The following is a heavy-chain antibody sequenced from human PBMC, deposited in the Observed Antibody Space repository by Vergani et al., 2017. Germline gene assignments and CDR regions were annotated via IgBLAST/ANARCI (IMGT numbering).Heavy chain of an antibody. CDR3: ARDGWELLDYFYYMDV. J-gene: IGHJ6*03. CDR2: INSDGDST. D-gene: IGHD1-26*01. CDR1: GFTFSNYW. V-gene: IGHV3-74*01. Sequence: EVQLLQSGGGFVQPGGSLRLYCAASGFTFSNYWMQWVRQAPGKGLMWVSRINSDGDSTSYADSVKGRFTISRDNAKNTLYLQMDSLRAEDTAVYYCARDGWELLDYFYYMDVWGKGTTVTVSS.